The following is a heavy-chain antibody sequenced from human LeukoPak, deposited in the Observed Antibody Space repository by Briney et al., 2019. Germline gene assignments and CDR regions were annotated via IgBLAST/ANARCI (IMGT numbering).Heavy chain of an antibody. Sequence: ASVKVSCKASGYTFTSYGISWVRQAPGQGLEWMGWIIAYNGNTNYAQKLQGRVTMTTDTSTSTAYMELRSLRSDDTAIYYCAHIYYLGSGSYGDYWGQGTLVTVTS. CDR2: IIAYNGNT. V-gene: IGHV1-18*04. CDR1: GYTFTSYG. CDR3: AHIYYLGSGSYGDY. J-gene: IGHJ4*02. D-gene: IGHD3-10*01.